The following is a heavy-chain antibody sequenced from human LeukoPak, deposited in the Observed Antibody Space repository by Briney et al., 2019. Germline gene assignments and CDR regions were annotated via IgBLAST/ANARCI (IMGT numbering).Heavy chain of an antibody. CDR1: GFTFSSYW. CDR2: IKQDGSEK. V-gene: IGHV3-7*01. J-gene: IGHJ4*02. Sequence: GGSLRLSCAASGFTFSSYWMSWVRQAPGKGLEWVANIKQDGSEKYYVDSVKGRFTISRDNAKNSLYLQMNSLRAEDTAVYYCARGLGAGYYHFDYWGQGTLVTVSS. CDR3: ARGLGAGYYHFDY. D-gene: IGHD3-9*01.